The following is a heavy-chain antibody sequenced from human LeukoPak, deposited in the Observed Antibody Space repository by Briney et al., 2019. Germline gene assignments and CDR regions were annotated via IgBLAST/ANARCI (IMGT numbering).Heavy chain of an antibody. V-gene: IGHV1-2*06. Sequence: ASVKVSCKASGYTFTGYYMHWVRQAPGQGLEWMGRINPNSGGTNYAQKFQGRVTMTRDTSTSTVYMELSSLRSEDTAVYYCARAPNGGLPGGYWGQGTLVTVSS. CDR1: GYTFTGYY. J-gene: IGHJ4*02. CDR3: ARAPNGGLPGGY. D-gene: IGHD7-27*01. CDR2: INPNSGGT.